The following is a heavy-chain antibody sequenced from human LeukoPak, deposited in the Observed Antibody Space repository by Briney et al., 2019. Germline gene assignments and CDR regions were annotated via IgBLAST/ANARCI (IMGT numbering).Heavy chain of an antibody. V-gene: IGHV4-39*01. D-gene: IGHD5-24*01. CDR3: ARGLFDMNTIRPFPFDL. Sequence: SETLSLTCTVSGGSISRSPYYWGWIRQSPGKGLEWIGRIYNSGSIDYNPSLRSRVTMSVDTSKNQFSLKLRSVTAADTAVYYCARGLFDMNTIRPFPFDLWGQGTLVTVSS. J-gene: IGHJ4*02. CDR1: GGSISRSPYY. CDR2: IYNSGSI.